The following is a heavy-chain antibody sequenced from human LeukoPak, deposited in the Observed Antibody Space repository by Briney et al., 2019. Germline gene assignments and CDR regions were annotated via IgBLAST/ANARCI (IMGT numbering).Heavy chain of an antibody. V-gene: IGHV1-18*01. D-gene: IGHD3-22*01. CDR2: ISCYNGDT. CDR3: ARDPSNSSGYHAHFDS. CDR1: GYTFNHHG. Sequence: ASVKLSCNASGYTFNHHGISWVRQAPGQGLEWMGWISCYNGDTMYAQNVQGRVTMTTDTSTRTAYIELRSLRSDDTAMYYCARDPSNSSGYHAHFDSWGQGTLVTVSS. J-gene: IGHJ4*02.